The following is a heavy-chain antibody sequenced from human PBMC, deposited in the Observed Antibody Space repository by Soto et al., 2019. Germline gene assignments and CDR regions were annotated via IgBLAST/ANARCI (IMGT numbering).Heavy chain of an antibody. D-gene: IGHD2-15*01. V-gene: IGHV4-59*01. CDR1: GASINSYY. J-gene: IGHJ4*02. CDR2: SGNT. CDR3: ACSGGGSSDF. Sequence: PSETLSLTCIVAGASINSYYWTWIRQPPGKGLEWIGYSGNTNYNPSLKSRVTLSLDTSKNQFSLKLTSVTAADTDVYYCACSGGGSSDFWGQGILVTVSS.